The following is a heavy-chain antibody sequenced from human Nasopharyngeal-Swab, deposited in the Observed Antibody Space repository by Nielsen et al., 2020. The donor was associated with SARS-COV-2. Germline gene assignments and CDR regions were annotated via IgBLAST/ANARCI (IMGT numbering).Heavy chain of an antibody. D-gene: IGHD2-21*01. CDR1: GFTFSSYG. V-gene: IGHV3-33*01. CDR3: ARENCGGDCYSPGYYYYGMDV. CDR2: IWYDGSNK. Sequence: GGSLRLSCAASGFTFSSYGMHWVRQAPGKGLEWVAVIWYDGSNKYYADSVKGRFTISRDNAKNSLYLQMNSLRAEDTAVYYCARENCGGDCYSPGYYYYGMDVWGQGTTVTVSS. J-gene: IGHJ6*02.